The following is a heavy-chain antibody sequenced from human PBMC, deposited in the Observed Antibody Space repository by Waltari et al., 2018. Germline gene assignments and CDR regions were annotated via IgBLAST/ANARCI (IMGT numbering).Heavy chain of an antibody. V-gene: IGHV1-46*01. J-gene: IGHJ3*02. CDR2: INPSGGST. CDR3: AWYRLLFPAFDI. Sequence: QVQLVQSGAQVKKPGASVTVSCKASGYTFTSYGISWVRQAPGQGLEWMGIINPSGGSTSYAQKFQGRVTMTRDTSTSTVYMELSSLRSEDTAVYYWAWYRLLFPAFDIWGQGTMVTVSS. D-gene: IGHD3-16*01. CDR1: GYTFTSYG.